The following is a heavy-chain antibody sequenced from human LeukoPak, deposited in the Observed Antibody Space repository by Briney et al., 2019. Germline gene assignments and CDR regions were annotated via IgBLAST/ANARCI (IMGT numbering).Heavy chain of an antibody. CDR3: AGIVGATDAFDI. D-gene: IGHD1-26*01. V-gene: IGHV3-53*04. CDR1: GFIVSSNY. Sequence: GGSLRLSCAASGFIVSSNYMNWVRQAPGKGLEWVSVIYGGGSTYYADSVKGRFTVFRHNSKNTLFLQMNSLRAEDTAVYYCAGIVGATDAFDIWGQGTMVTVSS. CDR2: IYGGGST. J-gene: IGHJ3*02.